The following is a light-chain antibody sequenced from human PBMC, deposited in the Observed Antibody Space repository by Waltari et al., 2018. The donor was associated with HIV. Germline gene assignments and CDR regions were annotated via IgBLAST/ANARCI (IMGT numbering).Light chain of an antibody. J-gene: IGKJ2*01. CDR2: KAS. V-gene: IGKV1-5*03. CDR3: QQYNSYSYT. CDR1: QRISSW. Sequence: DIQMTQSPSTLSASVGDRVTITCRASQRISSWLAWYQQKPGKAPKLLIYKASSVERGVPSRFSGSGSGTAFTLTISSLQPDDFATYYCQQYNSYSYTFGQGTKLEIK.